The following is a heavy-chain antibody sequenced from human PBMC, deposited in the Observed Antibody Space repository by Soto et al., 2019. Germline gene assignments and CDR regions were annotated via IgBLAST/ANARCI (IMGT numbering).Heavy chain of an antibody. V-gene: IGHV4-34*01. D-gene: IGHD3-10*01. CDR1: GGSFSGYY. CDR3: ARSLWFGELGGFDY. CDR2: INHSGST. Sequence: KPPETLSLTCAVYGGSFSGYYWSWIRQPPGKGLEWIGEINHSGSTNYNPSLKSRVTISVDTSKNQFSLKLSSVTAADTAVYYCARSLWFGELGGFDYWGQGTLVTVSS. J-gene: IGHJ4*02.